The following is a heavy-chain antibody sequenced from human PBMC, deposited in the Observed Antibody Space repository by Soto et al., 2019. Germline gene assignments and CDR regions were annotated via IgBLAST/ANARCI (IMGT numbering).Heavy chain of an antibody. Sequence: SVKVSCKASGGTFNSYSVDWLRQAPGQGLEWMGGIIPMSGRPNYAQRFQGRVTFSADKSTGTVYMEVSSLTYEDTAVYYCARRGRESANWFDPWGQGTLVTVSS. CDR2: IIPMSGRP. CDR3: ARRGRESANWFDP. V-gene: IGHV1-69*06. CDR1: GGTFNSYS. J-gene: IGHJ5*02.